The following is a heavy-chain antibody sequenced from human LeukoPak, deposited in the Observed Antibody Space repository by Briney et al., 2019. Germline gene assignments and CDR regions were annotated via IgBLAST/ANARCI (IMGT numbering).Heavy chain of an antibody. J-gene: IGHJ5*02. Sequence: GGSLRLSCGASGFIFSNYDVNWVRQAPGKGLEWVSCIRSSGETTYHADSVKGRFTISRDNSRNTLYLQMNSLRAEDTAVYYCAKGYCSSFTCYSRFDPWGQGTLVTVSS. CDR3: AKGYCSSFTCYSRFDP. CDR2: IRSSGETT. V-gene: IGHV3-23*01. CDR1: GFIFSNYD. D-gene: IGHD2-2*01.